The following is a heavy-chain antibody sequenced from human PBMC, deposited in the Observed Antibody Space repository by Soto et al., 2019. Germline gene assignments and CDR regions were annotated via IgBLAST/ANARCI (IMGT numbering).Heavy chain of an antibody. Sequence: QLQLQESGPGLVKPSETLSLTCSVSGGSISRSLSYWGWLRQPPGKVLEWIGSIYYSGTTYYKPFLESRVTISLDTSKNQFSLKLTSVTAADTAVYYCARNVSRHGDYLFDYWGQGTLVTVSS. J-gene: IGHJ4*02. CDR3: ARNVSRHGDYLFDY. V-gene: IGHV4-39*01. CDR1: GGSISRSLSY. CDR2: IYYSGTT. D-gene: IGHD4-17*01.